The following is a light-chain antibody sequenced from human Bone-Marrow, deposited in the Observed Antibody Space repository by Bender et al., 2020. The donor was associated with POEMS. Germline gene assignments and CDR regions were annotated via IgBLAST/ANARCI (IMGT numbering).Light chain of an antibody. V-gene: IGLV3-1*01. CDR1: DLGDKY. CDR2: QDT. Sequence: SYEVTQPPSVSVSPGQTASITSSGDDLGDKYVAWYQQKPGQSPVLVIYQDTKRPSGIPERFSGSNSGNTATLTISGTQAMDEADYYCQALDTYSVIFGGGTKLTVL. J-gene: IGLJ2*01. CDR3: QALDTYSVI.